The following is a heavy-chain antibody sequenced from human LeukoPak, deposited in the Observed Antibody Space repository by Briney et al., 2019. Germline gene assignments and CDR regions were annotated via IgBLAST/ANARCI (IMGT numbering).Heavy chain of an antibody. CDR3: AKGGSKYGPVGNYYYMDV. CDR2: ISGSGGST. Sequence: GGSLRLSCAASGFTFSSYAMSWVRQAPGKGLEWFSAISGSGGSTYYADSVKGRFTISRDNSKNTLYLQMNSLRAEDTAVYYCAKGGSKYGPVGNYYYMDVWGKGTTVTVSS. V-gene: IGHV3-23*01. D-gene: IGHD1-26*01. CDR1: GFTFSSYA. J-gene: IGHJ6*03.